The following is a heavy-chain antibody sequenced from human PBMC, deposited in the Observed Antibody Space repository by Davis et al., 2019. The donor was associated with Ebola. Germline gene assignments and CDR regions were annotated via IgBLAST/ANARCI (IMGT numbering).Heavy chain of an antibody. CDR1: GDSLISSRYY. CDR3: ARLQDLWEAAGVFY. V-gene: IGHV4-39*01. J-gene: IGHJ4*02. CDR2: IYNSGAT. Sequence: SETLSLTCTVSGDSLISSRYYWGWIRQPPGKGLEWIGSIYNSGATYYKSSLKSRVTLSVDTSKNQLYLKLSSVTAADTAVYYCARLQDLWEAAGVFYWGQGSLVTVSS. D-gene: IGHD6-13*01.